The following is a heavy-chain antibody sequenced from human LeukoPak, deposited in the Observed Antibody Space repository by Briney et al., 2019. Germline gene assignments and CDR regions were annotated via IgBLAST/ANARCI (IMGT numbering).Heavy chain of an antibody. CDR2: ISYDGSNK. J-gene: IGHJ5*02. CDR3: ARGGDIVVIPADNWFDP. CDR1: GFTFSSYA. V-gene: IGHV3-30*01. Sequence: GGSLRLSCAASGFTFSSYAMHWVRQAPGKGLEWVAVISYDGSNKYYADSVKGLFTISRDNSKNTLYLQMNSLRAEDTAVYYCARGGDIVVIPADNWFDPWGQGTLVTVSS. D-gene: IGHD2-2*01.